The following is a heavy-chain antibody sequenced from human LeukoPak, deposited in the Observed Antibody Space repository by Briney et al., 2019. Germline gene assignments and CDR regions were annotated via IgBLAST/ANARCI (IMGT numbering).Heavy chain of an antibody. D-gene: IGHD2-2*01. Sequence: TSETLSLTCAVYGGSLSGYYWSWIRQPPGKGLEWIGEINHSGSTNYKPSLKSRVTISVDTSKNQFSLKLTSVTAADTAVCYCARHKCSSTTCQMRYAFDIWGQGTMVTVSS. V-gene: IGHV4-34*01. CDR2: INHSGST. CDR3: ARHKCSSTTCQMRYAFDI. CDR1: GGSLSGYY. J-gene: IGHJ3*02.